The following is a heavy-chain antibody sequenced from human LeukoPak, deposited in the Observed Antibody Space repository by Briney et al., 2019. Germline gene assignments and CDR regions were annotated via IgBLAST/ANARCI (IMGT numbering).Heavy chain of an antibody. V-gene: IGHV4-39*01. J-gene: IGHJ6*03. CDR1: GGSISSSSYY. D-gene: IGHD5-18*01. Sequence: SETLSLTCTVSGGSISSSSYYWGWIRQPPGKGLEWIGSIYYSGSTYYNPSLKSRVTISVDTSKNQFSLKLSSVSAADTAVYYCARPGYSYATPHYYYMDVWGKGTTVTVSS. CDR3: ARPGYSYATPHYYYMDV. CDR2: IYYSGST.